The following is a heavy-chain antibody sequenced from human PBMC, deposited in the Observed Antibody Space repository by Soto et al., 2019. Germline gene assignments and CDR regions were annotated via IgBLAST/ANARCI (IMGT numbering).Heavy chain of an antibody. CDR3: ARDDYANDRAFDI. Sequence: GGSLRLSCAASGFTFSSDGMHWVRQAPGKGLEWVAVIWYDGTNENYGDSVKGRFTISRDNSKNTLYLQMNSRRAEDTAVYYCARDDYANDRAFDIWGQGTMVTVSS. CDR2: IWYDGTNE. V-gene: IGHV3-33*01. CDR1: GFTFSSDG. D-gene: IGHD4-17*01. J-gene: IGHJ3*02.